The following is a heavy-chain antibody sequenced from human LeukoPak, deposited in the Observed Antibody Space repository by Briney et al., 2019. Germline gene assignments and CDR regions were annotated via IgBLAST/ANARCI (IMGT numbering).Heavy chain of an antibody. CDR1: GGSISSYY. J-gene: IGHJ4*02. D-gene: IGHD4-17*01. CDR2: IYYSGST. CDR3: ARDLGDYEPLALDY. V-gene: IGHV4-59*01. Sequence: PSETLSLTCTVSGGSISSYYWSWIRQPPGKGLEWIGYIYYSGSTNYNPSLKSRVTISVDTSKNQFSLKLSSVTAADTAVYYCARDLGDYEPLALDYWGQGTLVTVSS.